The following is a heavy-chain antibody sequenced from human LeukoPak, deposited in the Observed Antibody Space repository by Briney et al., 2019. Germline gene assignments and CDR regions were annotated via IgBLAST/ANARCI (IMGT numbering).Heavy chain of an antibody. J-gene: IGHJ4*02. CDR2: INYSGNT. CDR3: ARRKTGTMEDY. D-gene: IGHD1-7*01. Sequence: SETLSLNCAVSGVSISSSSYYWGWVRQPPGKGLEWIGTINYSGNTYYNPSLKSRVTISVDTSKSQFSLKLSSVTAADTAVYYCARRKTGTMEDYWGQGTLVTVSS. V-gene: IGHV4-39*01. CDR1: GVSISSSSYY.